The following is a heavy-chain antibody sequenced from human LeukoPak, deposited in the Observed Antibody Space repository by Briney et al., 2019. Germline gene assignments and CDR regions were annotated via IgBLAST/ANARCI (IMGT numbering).Heavy chain of an antibody. CDR1: GGSISSLY. CDR2: IYYTGST. CDR3: ARHRAYSSSSPFDY. V-gene: IGHV4-59*08. J-gene: IGHJ4*02. D-gene: IGHD6-6*01. Sequence: SETLSLTCSVSGGSISSLYWRWMPQPPGKGREGMGYIYYTGSTNYNPSLKSRVTMFVDMSKNQFSLRLSSVTAADTAVYYCARHRAYSSSSPFDYWGQGTLVAVSS.